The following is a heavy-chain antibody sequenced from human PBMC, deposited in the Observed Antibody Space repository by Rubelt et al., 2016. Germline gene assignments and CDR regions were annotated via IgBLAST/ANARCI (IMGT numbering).Heavy chain of an antibody. J-gene: IGHJ5*02. Sequence: TVSGGSISSGGYYWSWIRQHPGKGLEWIGYIYYSGSTYYNPSLKSRVTISVDTSKNQLSLKLSSVTAADTAVYYCARVSHFSPSRWFDPWGQGTLVAVSS. D-gene: IGHD2/OR15-2a*01. CDR2: IYYSGST. V-gene: IGHV4-31*03. CDR1: GGSISSGGYY. CDR3: ARVSHFSPSRWFDP.